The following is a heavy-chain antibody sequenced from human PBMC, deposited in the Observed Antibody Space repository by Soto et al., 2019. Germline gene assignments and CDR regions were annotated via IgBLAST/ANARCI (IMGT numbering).Heavy chain of an antibody. CDR2: IYWDDDK. V-gene: IGHV2-5*02. J-gene: IGHJ4*02. CDR3: AHIVVAGLGYYFDY. D-gene: IGHD6-19*01. Sequence: QITLKESGPTLVKPTQTLTLTCTFSGFSLSSTRMAVGWIRQPPGKALEWLALIYWDDDKRYSPFLKSRFTITKDTSKNQVVLTMSNMDPVDTARYYCAHIVVAGLGYYFDYWGQGTLVTVSS. CDR1: GFSLSSTRMA.